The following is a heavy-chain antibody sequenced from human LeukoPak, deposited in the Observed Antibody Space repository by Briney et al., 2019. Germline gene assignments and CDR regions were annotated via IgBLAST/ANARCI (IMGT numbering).Heavy chain of an antibody. Sequence: GGSLRLSCAVSGFTLSSCGMHWVRQAPGKGLEWVAVIWYDGSNKYYADSVKGRFTISRDNSKNTLYLQMNSLRAEDTAVYYCARDPEMSHFDYWGQGTLVTVSS. CDR3: ARDPEMSHFDY. CDR1: GFTLSSCG. J-gene: IGHJ4*02. V-gene: IGHV3-33*01. CDR2: IWYDGSNK.